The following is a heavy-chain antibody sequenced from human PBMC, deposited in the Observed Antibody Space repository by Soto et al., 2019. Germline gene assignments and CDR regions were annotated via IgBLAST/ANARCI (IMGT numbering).Heavy chain of an antibody. Sequence: SVKVSCKASGGTFSSYAISWVRQAPGQGLEWMGGIIPIFGTANYAQKFQGRVTITADESTSTAYMELSSLRSEDTAVYYCARGGFGGPRNGMDVWGQGNTVTVSS. CDR2: IIPIFGTA. J-gene: IGHJ6*02. CDR3: ARGGFGGPRNGMDV. D-gene: IGHD3-10*01. V-gene: IGHV1-69*13. CDR1: GGTFSSYA.